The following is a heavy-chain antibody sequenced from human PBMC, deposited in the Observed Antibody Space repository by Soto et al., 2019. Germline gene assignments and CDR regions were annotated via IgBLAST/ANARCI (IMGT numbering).Heavy chain of an antibody. D-gene: IGHD3-10*01. Sequence: QVQLVESGGGVVQPGRSLRLSCAASGFTFSSSGLHWVRQAPGKGLEWVAGIWFDGSNKYYADSVKGRFTISRDNSKNMLYLQMNSVRVEDTAVYYCARDTNYYASGSLVYWGQGTLVTVS. J-gene: IGHJ4*02. CDR3: ARDTNYYASGSLVY. CDR2: IWFDGSNK. V-gene: IGHV3-33*01. CDR1: GFTFSSSG.